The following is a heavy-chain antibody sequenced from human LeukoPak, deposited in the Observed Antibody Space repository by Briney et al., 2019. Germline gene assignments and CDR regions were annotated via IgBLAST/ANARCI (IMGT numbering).Heavy chain of an antibody. CDR2: INPSGGST. CDR1: GYTFTSYY. CDR3: ARDLGLLNYYGSGSKVDFDY. V-gene: IGHV1-46*01. Sequence: ASVKVSCKASGYTFTSYYMHWVRQAPGQGLEWMGIINPSGGSTSYAQKFQGRVTMTRDMSTSTAYMELSSLRSEDTAVYYCARDLGLLNYYGSGSKVDFDYWGQGTLVTVSS. J-gene: IGHJ4*02. D-gene: IGHD3-10*01.